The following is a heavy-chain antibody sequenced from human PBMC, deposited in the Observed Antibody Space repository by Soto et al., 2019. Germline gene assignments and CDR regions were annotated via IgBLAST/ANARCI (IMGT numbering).Heavy chain of an antibody. Sequence: VQLVESGGGVVQPGRSLRLSCAASGFTFSSYGMHWVRQAPGKGLEWVSSISSSSSYIYYADSVKGRFTISRDNAKNSLYLQMNSLRAEDTAVYYCARGVRYYYGMDVWGQGTTVTVSS. J-gene: IGHJ6*02. CDR3: ARGVRYYYGMDV. CDR1: GFTFSSYG. CDR2: ISSSSSYI. V-gene: IGHV3-21*01.